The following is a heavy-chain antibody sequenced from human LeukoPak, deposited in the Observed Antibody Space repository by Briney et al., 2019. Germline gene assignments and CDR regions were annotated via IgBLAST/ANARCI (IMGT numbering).Heavy chain of an antibody. CDR1: GFTFSDYY. V-gene: IGHV3-11*04. J-gene: IGHJ6*03. D-gene: IGHD3-16*01. CDR3: AMGLMTPDVGYYDYLDV. CDR2: ISRTGSTK. Sequence: GGSLRLSCAASGFTFSDYYMSWIRQAPGKGLEWVSYISRTGSTKYYADSVKGRFTISGDNAKNSLYLQINSLRAEDTPVFYFAMGLMTPDVGYYDYLDVWGKGTAVTVS.